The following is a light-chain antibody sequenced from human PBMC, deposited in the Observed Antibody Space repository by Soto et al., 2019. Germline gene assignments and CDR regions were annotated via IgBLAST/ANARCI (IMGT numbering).Light chain of an antibody. CDR1: SSDVGGYNY. CDR3: SSYTSTITWV. V-gene: IGLV2-14*01. Sequence: QSALTQPASVSGSPGQSITISCTGTSSDVGGYNYVSWHQQHPGKAPKLMIYEVSNRPSGVSNRFSGSKSGNTASLTISGLQAEHEADYYCSSYTSTITWVFGGGTKLTVL. CDR2: EVS. J-gene: IGLJ3*02.